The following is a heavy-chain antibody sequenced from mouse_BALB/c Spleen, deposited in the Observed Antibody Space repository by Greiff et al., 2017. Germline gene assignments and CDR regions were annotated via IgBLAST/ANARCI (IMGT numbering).Heavy chain of an antibody. CDR3: ASDYYGSSLFAY. V-gene: IGHV5-12-2*01. J-gene: IGHJ3*01. D-gene: IGHD1-1*01. CDR1: GFTFSSYT. CDR2: ISNGGGST. Sequence: DVMLVESGGGLVQPGGSLKLSCAASGFTFSSYTMSWVRQTPEKRLEWVAYISNGGGSTYYPDTVKGRFTISRDNAKNTLYLQMSSLKSEDTAMYYCASDYYGSSLFAYWGQGTLVTVSA.